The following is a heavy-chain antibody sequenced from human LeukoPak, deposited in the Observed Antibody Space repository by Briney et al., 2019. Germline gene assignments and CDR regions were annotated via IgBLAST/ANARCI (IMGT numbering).Heavy chain of an antibody. D-gene: IGHD1-26*01. CDR3: ARGPPGRAWEVYFDY. CDR2: IYSGGST. CDR1: GFTFSSYA. J-gene: IGHJ4*02. Sequence: GGFLRLSCAASGFTFSSYAMHWVRQAPGKGLEWVSVIYSGGSTFYADSVKGRFTISRDNSKNTLYLQMNSLRAEDTAVYYCARGPPGRAWEVYFDYWGQGALVTVSS. V-gene: IGHV3-53*01.